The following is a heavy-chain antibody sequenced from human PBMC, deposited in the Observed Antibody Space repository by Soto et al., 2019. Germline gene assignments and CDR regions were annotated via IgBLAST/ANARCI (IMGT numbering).Heavy chain of an antibody. J-gene: IGHJ4*02. V-gene: IGHV3-23*01. CDR3: AKGASHAPFEK. Sequence: EVHLLESGGDLVLPGGSLRLSCAASGFAFNDFAMSWVRQAPGKGPEWLSTISGSGDKTFHSDSVKGRFDISRDNSNNKMCLQMNSLRAEDTAIYYCAKGASHAPFEKWGRGTRVTVSS. CDR1: GFAFNDFA. CDR2: ISGSGDKT.